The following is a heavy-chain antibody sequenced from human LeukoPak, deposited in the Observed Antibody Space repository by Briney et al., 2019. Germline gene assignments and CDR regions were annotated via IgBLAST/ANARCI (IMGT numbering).Heavy chain of an antibody. CDR3: ARGRIGGWTDY. CDR2: ISGGTT. D-gene: IGHD6-19*01. Sequence: GGSLRLSCAASGFTISSYGMSWVRQAPGKGLEWVSSISGGTTYYADSVKGRFTISRDNAKNTLYLQMNSLRAEDTAVYYCARGRIGGWTDYWGQGTLVTVSS. V-gene: IGHV3-23*01. J-gene: IGHJ4*02. CDR1: GFTISSYG.